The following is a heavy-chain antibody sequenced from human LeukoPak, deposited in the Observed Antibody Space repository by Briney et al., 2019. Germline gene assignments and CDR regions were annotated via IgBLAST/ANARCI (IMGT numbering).Heavy chain of an antibody. CDR2: IIPILGIA. J-gene: IGHJ3*02. CDR3: AREGRLRTSAFDI. CDR1: GGTFSSYT. Sequence: ASVKVSCKASGGTFSSYTISWVRQAPGQGLEWMGRIIPILGIANYAQKFQDRVTITADKSTSTAYMELSSLRSEDTAVYYCAREGRLRTSAFDIWGQGTMVTVSS. D-gene: IGHD5-12*01. V-gene: IGHV1-69*04.